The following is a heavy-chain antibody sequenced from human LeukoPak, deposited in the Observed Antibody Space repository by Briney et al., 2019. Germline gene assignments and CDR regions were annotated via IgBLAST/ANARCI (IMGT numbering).Heavy chain of an antibody. D-gene: IGHD4-17*01. Sequence: GGSLRLSCAASGFTFSSYSMNWVRQAPGKGLEWVSSISSSSSYIYYADSVKGRFTISRDNAKNSLYLQVNSLRAEDTAVYYCARVRGETTATTPVSYWGQGTLVTVSS. J-gene: IGHJ4*02. CDR2: ISSSSSYI. CDR3: ARVRGETTATTPVSY. CDR1: GFTFSSYS. V-gene: IGHV3-21*01.